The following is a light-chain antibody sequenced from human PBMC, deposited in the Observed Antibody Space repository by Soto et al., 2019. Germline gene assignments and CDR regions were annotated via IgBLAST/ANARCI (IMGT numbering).Light chain of an antibody. J-gene: IGKJ3*01. V-gene: IGKV3-15*01. CDR3: QQYNNWPPET. CDR2: GAS. Sequence: EIVMTQSPATLSVSPGERATLSCRASQSVSSNLAWYQQKPGQAPRLLIYGASTRATGIPARFSGSGSGTEFTLTISSLQSEDFAVYDCQQYNNWPPETFGPGTKVDIK. CDR1: QSVSSN.